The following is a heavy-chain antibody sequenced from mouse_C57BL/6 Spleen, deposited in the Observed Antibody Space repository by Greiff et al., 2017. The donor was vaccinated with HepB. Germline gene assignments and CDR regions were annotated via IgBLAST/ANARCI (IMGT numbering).Heavy chain of an antibody. V-gene: IGHV1-53*01. CDR2: INPSNGGT. D-gene: IGHD3-2*02. J-gene: IGHJ3*01. Sequence: VQLQQSGTELVKPGASVKLSCKASGYTFTSYWMHWVKQRPGQGLEWIGNINPSNGGTNYNEKFKSKATLTVDKSSSTAYMQLSSLTSEDSAVYYCARMETAQGTGFAYWGQGTLVTVSA. CDR3: ARMETAQGTGFAY. CDR1: GYTFTSYW.